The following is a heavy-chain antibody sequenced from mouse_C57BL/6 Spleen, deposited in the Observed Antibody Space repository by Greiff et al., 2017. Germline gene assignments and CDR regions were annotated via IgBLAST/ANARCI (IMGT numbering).Heavy chain of an antibody. CDR2: ISDGGSYT. CDR3: ARDHYGSSLDY. CDR1: GFTFSSYA. J-gene: IGHJ2*01. V-gene: IGHV5-4*01. Sequence: EVKLMESGGGLVKPGGSLKLSCAASGFTFSSYAMSWVRQTPEKRLEWVATISDGGSYTYYPDNVKGRFTISRDHAKNNLYLQMSHLKSEDTAMYYCARDHYGSSLDYWGQGTTLTVSS. D-gene: IGHD1-1*01.